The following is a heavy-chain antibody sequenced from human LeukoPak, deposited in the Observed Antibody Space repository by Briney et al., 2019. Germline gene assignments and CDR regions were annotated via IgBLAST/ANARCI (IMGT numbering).Heavy chain of an antibody. V-gene: IGHV1-18*01. Sequence: GASVKVSCKASGYTFTSYGISWVRQAPGQGLEWMGWISAYNGNTNYAQKLQGRVTMTTDTSTSTAYMELRSLRSDDTAVYYCARDLRLYYDFWSGYFFDYWGQGTLVTVSS. CDR2: ISAYNGNT. D-gene: IGHD3-3*01. J-gene: IGHJ4*02. CDR1: GYTFTSYG. CDR3: ARDLRLYYDFWSGYFFDY.